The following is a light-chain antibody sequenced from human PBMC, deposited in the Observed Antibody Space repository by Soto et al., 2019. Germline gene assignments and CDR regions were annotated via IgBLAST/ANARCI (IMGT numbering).Light chain of an antibody. V-gene: IGKV3-11*01. CDR1: QSVSSY. CDR3: HYYDKWPPGT. Sequence: EIVLTQSPATLSLSPGERATLSCRASQSVSSYLAWYQQNPGQAPRLLIFDASARAVDIPGRFSGSKSGTEFTLTISSLQPEDFAVYYCHYYDKWPPGTFGQGTKVHIK. CDR2: DAS. J-gene: IGKJ1*01.